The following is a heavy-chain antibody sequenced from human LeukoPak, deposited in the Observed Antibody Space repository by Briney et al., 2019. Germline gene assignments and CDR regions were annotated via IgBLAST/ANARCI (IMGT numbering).Heavy chain of an antibody. CDR1: GGTFSSYA. J-gene: IGHJ3*02. V-gene: IGHV1-69*13. Sequence: SVKVSCKASGGTFSSYAISWVRQAPGQGLEWLGGIIPIFGTANYAQKFQGRVTITADESTSTAYMELSSLRSEDTAVYYCARVYCSGGSCYDAFDIWGQGTMVTVSS. CDR3: ARVYCSGGSCYDAFDI. CDR2: IIPIFGTA. D-gene: IGHD2-15*01.